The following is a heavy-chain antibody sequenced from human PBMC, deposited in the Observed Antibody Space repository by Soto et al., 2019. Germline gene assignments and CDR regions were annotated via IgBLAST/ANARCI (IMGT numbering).Heavy chain of an antibody. CDR1: GLIFSDVW. Sequence: GGSLRLSCAASGLIFSDVWMTWVRQAPGKGLEWVGRIKTKPDDGTIDYAAPVRGRFTISRDDSKNTLYLQTTSLTPDDTGVYYCTTSNLGVDFWGPGTLVTVSS. J-gene: IGHJ4*02. V-gene: IGHV3-15*01. D-gene: IGHD1-1*01. CDR3: TTSNLGVDF. CDR2: IKTKPDDGTI.